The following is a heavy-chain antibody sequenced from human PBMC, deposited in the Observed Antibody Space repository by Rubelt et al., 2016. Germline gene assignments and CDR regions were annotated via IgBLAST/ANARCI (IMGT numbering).Heavy chain of an antibody. CDR3: ARERSSWYYFDY. CDR2: IWYDGSNK. D-gene: IGHD6-13*01. Sequence: GGGVVQPGRSLRLSCAASGFTFSSYGMHWVRQAPGKGLEWVAVIWYDGSNKYYADSVKGRFTISRDNSKNTLYLQMNSLRAEDTAVYYCARERSSWYYFDYWGQGTLVTVSS. V-gene: IGHV3-33*01. J-gene: IGHJ4*02. CDR1: GFTFSSYG.